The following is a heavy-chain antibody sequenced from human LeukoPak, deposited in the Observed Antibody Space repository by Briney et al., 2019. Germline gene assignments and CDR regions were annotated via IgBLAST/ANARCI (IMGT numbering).Heavy chain of an antibody. CDR2: IYTSGST. CDR3: ARGTISSSWGYYYYYMDV. J-gene: IGHJ6*03. V-gene: IGHV4-4*07. D-gene: IGHD6-13*01. CDR1: GGSISSYY. Sequence: SETLSLTCTVSGGSISSYYWSWIRQPAGKGLEWIGRIYTSGSTNYNPSLKSRVTMSVDTSKNQFSLKLSSVTAADTAVYYCARGTISSSWGYYYYYMDVWGKGTTVTISS.